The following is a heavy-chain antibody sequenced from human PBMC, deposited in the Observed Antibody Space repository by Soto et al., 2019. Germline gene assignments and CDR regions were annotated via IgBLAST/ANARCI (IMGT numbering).Heavy chain of an antibody. CDR2: ISAYNGNT. CDR3: ARDDNVDIVATIRWDY. D-gene: IGHD5-12*01. CDR1: GYTFTSYG. J-gene: IGHJ4*02. Sequence: ASVKVSCKASGYTFTSYGISWVRQAPGQGLEWMGWISAYNGNTNYAQKLQGRVTMTTDTSTSTAYMELRSLRSDDTAVYYCARDDNVDIVATIRWDYWGQGTLVTVSS. V-gene: IGHV1-18*01.